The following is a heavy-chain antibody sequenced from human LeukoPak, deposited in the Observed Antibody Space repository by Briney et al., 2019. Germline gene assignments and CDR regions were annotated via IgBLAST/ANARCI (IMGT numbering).Heavy chain of an antibody. CDR3: ARDKSRGDYGGNSY. D-gene: IGHD4-23*01. J-gene: IGHJ4*02. V-gene: IGHV4-39*07. CDR1: GGFISGSNYY. CDR2: IYYSGST. Sequence: SETLSLTCTFSGGFISGSNYYWAWIRQAPGKGLEWIGSIYYSGSTYYDPSLKSRVTISVDTSKNQFSLRLSSVTAADTAVYFCARDKSRGDYGGNSYWGQGTLVTVSS.